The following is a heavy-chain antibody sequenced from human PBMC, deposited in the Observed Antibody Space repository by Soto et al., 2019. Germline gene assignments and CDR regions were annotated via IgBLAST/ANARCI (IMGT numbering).Heavy chain of an antibody. D-gene: IGHD3-22*01. Sequence: SVEVYFKASGGPFSSYAISLVRQAPGQGLEWMGGIIPIFGTANYAQKFQGRVTITADKSTGTAYMELSSLRSEDTAVYYCATRSYYYDSSGYYIKYFQHWGQGTLVTVSS. CDR1: GGPFSSYA. CDR2: IIPIFGTA. V-gene: IGHV1-69*06. CDR3: ATRSYYYDSSGYYIKYFQH. J-gene: IGHJ1*01.